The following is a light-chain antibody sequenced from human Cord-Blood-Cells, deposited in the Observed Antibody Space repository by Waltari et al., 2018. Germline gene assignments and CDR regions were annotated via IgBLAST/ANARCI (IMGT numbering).Light chain of an antibody. J-gene: IGLJ1*01. CDR1: RSTIGSNT. Sequence: QSVLTQPPSASGTPVQRVTISCSGSRSTIGSNTVNWYQQLPGTAPKLLIYSNNQRPSGVPDRFSGSKSGTSASLAISGLQSEDEADYYCAAWDDSLNGYVFGTGTKVTVL. CDR3: AAWDDSLNGYV. CDR2: SNN. V-gene: IGLV1-44*01.